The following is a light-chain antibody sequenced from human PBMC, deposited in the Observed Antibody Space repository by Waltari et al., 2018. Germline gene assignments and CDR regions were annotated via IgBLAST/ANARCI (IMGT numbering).Light chain of an antibody. J-gene: IGLJ1*01. CDR1: SSDVGGYHY. CDR2: AVT. V-gene: IGLV2-14*03. CDR3: SSYTSSNTLG. Sequence: QSALTQPASVSGSPGQSITISCTGTSSDVGGYHYVSWYQQPPGKAPKLMIYAVTKRPSGVSNRFSGSKSGNTASLTISGLQAEDEADYYCSSYTSSNTLGFGTGTKVTVL.